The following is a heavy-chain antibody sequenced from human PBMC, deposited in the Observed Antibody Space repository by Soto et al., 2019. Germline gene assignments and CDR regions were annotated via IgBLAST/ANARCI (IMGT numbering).Heavy chain of an antibody. CDR2: ISAYNGNT. J-gene: IGHJ5*02. CDR1: GYTFTSYG. Sequence: ASVKVSCKASGYTFTSYGISWVRQAPGQGLEWMGWISAYNGNTSYAQKFQGRVTMTRDTSTSTVYMELSSLRSEDTAVYYCARHGAGTWFDPWGQGTLVTVYS. D-gene: IGHD6-13*01. V-gene: IGHV1-18*01. CDR3: ARHGAGTWFDP.